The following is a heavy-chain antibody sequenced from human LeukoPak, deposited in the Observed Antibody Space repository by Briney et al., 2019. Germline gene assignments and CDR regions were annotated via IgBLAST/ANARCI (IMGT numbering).Heavy chain of an antibody. Sequence: ASVKVCCKASGYTFTGYYMHWVRQAPGQGLEWMGWINPNSGGTNYAQKFQGRVTMTRDTSISTAYMELSRLRSDDTAVYYCASEAGTYYYYGMDVWGQGTTVTVSS. D-gene: IGHD1-1*01. J-gene: IGHJ6*02. CDR1: GYTFTGYY. V-gene: IGHV1-2*02. CDR3: ASEAGTYYYYGMDV. CDR2: INPNSGGT.